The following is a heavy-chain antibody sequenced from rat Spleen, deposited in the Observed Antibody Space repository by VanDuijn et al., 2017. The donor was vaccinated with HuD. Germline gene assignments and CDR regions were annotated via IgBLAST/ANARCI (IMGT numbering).Heavy chain of an antibody. Sequence: EVQLQESGPGLVKPSQSLSLTCSVTGYSITSSYRWNWIRKFPGTKLEWMGYINSAGSTNYNPSLKSRLSITRDTSKNQFVLQVNSVITEDTATYYCAKTTVAYYYVMDAWGQGVMVTVSS. CDR3: AKTTVAYYYVMDA. V-gene: IGHV3-3*01. J-gene: IGHJ4*01. CDR1: GYSITSSYR. D-gene: IGHD1-3*01. CDR2: INSAGST.